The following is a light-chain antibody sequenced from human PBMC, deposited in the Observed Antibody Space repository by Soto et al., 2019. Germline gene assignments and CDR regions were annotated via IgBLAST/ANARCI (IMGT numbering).Light chain of an antibody. J-gene: IGLJ3*02. CDR3: QTWGTGIQV. CDR1: SGHSTYA. CDR2: LNSDGSY. Sequence: QPVLTQSPSASASLGASVKLTCTLTSGHSTYAIAWLQHQPEKGPRNLMKLNSDGSYIKGGGIPDRFSGFSSGAERYLTISSLQSEDEADYYCQTWGTGIQVFGGGTKLTVL. V-gene: IGLV4-69*01.